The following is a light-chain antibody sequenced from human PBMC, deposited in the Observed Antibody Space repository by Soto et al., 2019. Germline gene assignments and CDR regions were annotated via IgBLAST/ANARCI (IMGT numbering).Light chain of an antibody. Sequence: IVLTQSPGTLSLSPGERATLSCRASQSVPRSYLAWYQQRPGQAPRLLISDASNRATGIPARFSGSGSGTDLTITISSLQFEDFEVYYCQQYNNWPRTFGQGTKVDIK. CDR1: QSVPRSY. J-gene: IGKJ1*01. CDR2: DAS. CDR3: QQYNNWPRT. V-gene: IGKV3D-15*01.